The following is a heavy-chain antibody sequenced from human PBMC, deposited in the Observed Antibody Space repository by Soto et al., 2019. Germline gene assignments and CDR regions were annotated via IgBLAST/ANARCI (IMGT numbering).Heavy chain of an antibody. CDR3: ARGGSTVTHYYFDY. Sequence: SETLSLTCAVYGGSFSGYYWSWIRQPPGKGLEWIGEINHSGSTNYNPSLKSRITISVDTSKNQFSLKLSSVTAADTAVYYCARGGSTVTHYYFDYWGQGTLVTVSS. CDR2: INHSGST. CDR1: GGSFSGYY. J-gene: IGHJ4*02. V-gene: IGHV4-34*01. D-gene: IGHD4-4*01.